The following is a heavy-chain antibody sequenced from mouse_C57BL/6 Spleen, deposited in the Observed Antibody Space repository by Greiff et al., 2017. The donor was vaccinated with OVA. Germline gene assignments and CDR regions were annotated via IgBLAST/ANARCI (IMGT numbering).Heavy chain of an antibody. Sequence: QVQLQQPGAELVKPGASVKLSCKASGYTFTSYWMQWVKQRPGQGLEWIGEIDPSDSYTNYNQKFKGKATLTVDTSSSTAYMQLSSLTSEDSAVYYCARSVYYGNGWDYWGQGTSVTVSS. CDR3: ARSVYYGNGWDY. CDR1: GYTFTSYW. J-gene: IGHJ4*01. CDR2: IDPSDSYT. V-gene: IGHV1-50*01. D-gene: IGHD2-1*01.